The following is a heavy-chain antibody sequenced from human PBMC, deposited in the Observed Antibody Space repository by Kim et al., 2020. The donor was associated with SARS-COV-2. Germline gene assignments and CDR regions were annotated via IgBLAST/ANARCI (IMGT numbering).Heavy chain of an antibody. CDR3: AKVTSGSSGWFEYFQQ. CDR2: TRGSGDRT. D-gene: IGHD6-19*01. Sequence: GGSLRLSCAASGFSFNSYAMSWVRQAPGKGLEWVSGTRGSGDRTSYADSVKGRFTISRDNSKNTLYLQMDSLRAEDTAVYYCAKVTSGSSGWFEYFQQWGQGTLVTVSS. V-gene: IGHV3-23*01. CDR1: GFSFNSYA. J-gene: IGHJ1*01.